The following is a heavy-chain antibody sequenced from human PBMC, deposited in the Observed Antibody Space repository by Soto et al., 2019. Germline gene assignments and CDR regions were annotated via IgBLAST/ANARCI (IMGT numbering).Heavy chain of an antibody. CDR2: ISGTGGST. Sequence: GSLWLCWAAAGFSFSSCTMSWVRQAPGKGLEWVSAISGTGGSTYFADSVKGRFTISRDNSRNTLYLQMNSLRADDTAVYYCAKASNSGDRSDVWGQGTTVTVSS. CDR3: AKASNSGDRSDV. D-gene: IGHD3-10*01. CDR1: GFSFSSCT. V-gene: IGHV3-23*01. J-gene: IGHJ6*02.